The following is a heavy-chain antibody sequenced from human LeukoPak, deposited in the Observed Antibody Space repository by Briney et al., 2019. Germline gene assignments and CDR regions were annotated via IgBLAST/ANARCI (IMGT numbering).Heavy chain of an antibody. CDR2: ITTKASNYAT. D-gene: IGHD6-19*01. CDR3: TTYRSGHY. CDR1: GFTSSGSD. V-gene: IGHV3-73*01. J-gene: IGHJ4*02. Sequence: GGSLRLSCEPPGFTSSGSDIHWVRQAPGKGLEWVGRITTKASNYATAYGASVKGRFTISRDDSENTAYLQMNSLKTEDTAVYYCTTYRSGHYWGQGTLVTVSS.